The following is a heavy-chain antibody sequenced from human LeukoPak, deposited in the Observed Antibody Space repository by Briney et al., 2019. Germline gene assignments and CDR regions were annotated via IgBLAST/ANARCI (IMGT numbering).Heavy chain of an antibody. CDR2: INSDESST. D-gene: IGHD6-13*01. CDR3: ASSSYSSSSFGY. CDR1: GFTFSSYW. Sequence: GGSLRLSCAASGFTFSSYWMHWVRQAPGKGLVWVSRINSDESSTSYADSVKGRLTISRDNAKNTLYLEMNSLRAEDTAVYYCASSSYSSSSFGYWGQGTLVTVSS. J-gene: IGHJ4*02. V-gene: IGHV3-74*01.